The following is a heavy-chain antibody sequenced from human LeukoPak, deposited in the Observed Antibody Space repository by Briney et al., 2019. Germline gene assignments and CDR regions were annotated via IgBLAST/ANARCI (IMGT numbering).Heavy chain of an antibody. Sequence: GGSLRLSCAASGFTLSNYWIHWVRQAPGEGLVWVSRINTDGSSTNYADSVRGRFTVSRDNAKNTLYLQMNSLRAEDTAVYYCARGSNYCSSISCHMNDWGQGTLVTVSS. D-gene: IGHD2-2*02. CDR2: INTDGSST. CDR1: GFTLSNYW. J-gene: IGHJ4*02. CDR3: ARGSNYCSSISCHMND. V-gene: IGHV3-74*01.